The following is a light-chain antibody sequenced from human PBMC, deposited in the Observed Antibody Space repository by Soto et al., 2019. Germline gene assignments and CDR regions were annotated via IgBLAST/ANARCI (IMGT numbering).Light chain of an antibody. CDR3: GAWDNSLTGGV. Sequence: QSVLTQPPSVSAAPGQKVTISCSGSSSNIGSNYVSWYQLLPRAAPKLLIYENYERPSGIPDRFAGSKAGTSATLGNPRLQMGDEAEFYRGAWDNSLTGGVFGGGTKVTVL. CDR1: SSNIGSNY. CDR2: ENY. V-gene: IGLV1-51*02. J-gene: IGLJ2*01.